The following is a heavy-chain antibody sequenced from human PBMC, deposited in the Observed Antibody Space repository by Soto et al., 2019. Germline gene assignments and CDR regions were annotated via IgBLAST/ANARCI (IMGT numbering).Heavy chain of an antibody. CDR1: GFTFSSYG. CDR2: IWYDGSNK. D-gene: IGHD2-15*01. Sequence: GGSLRLSCAASGFTFSSYGMHWVRQAPGKGLEWVAVIWYDGSNKYYADSVKGRFTISRDNSKNTLYLQMNSLRAEDTAVYYCASGSSGYCSGGSCYSYAFDIWGQGTMVTVSS. CDR3: ASGSSGYCSGGSCYSYAFDI. J-gene: IGHJ3*02. V-gene: IGHV3-33*01.